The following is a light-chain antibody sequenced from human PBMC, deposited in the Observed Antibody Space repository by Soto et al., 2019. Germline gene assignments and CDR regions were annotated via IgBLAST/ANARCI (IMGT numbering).Light chain of an antibody. CDR2: AAS. V-gene: IGKV1-39*01. CDR1: RSISTY. J-gene: IGKJ2*01. Sequence: DIQMTQSPSSLSASVGDRVTIACRASRSISTYLNFFQQKPGKAPKLLIYAASSLQSGVPSRFSGSGSGTNFTLTISSLQPGDFATYYCQQSYSTPYTFGQGTKLEIK. CDR3: QQSYSTPYT.